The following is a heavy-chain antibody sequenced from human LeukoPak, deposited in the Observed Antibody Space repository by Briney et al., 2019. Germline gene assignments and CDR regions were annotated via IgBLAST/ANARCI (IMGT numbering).Heavy chain of an antibody. D-gene: IGHD3-22*01. V-gene: IGHV3-74*01. J-gene: IGHJ4*02. CDR3: ARDQGSRSRPFAHYYESSGYYYDY. CDR1: GFTVSSNY. CDR2: IDTDGSIT. Sequence: PGGSLRLSCAASGFTVSSNYMSWVRQAPGKGLVWVARIDTDGSITNYAESVKGRFTISRDNAKNTLFLQMNSLRAEDTAVYYCARDQGSRSRPFAHYYESSGYYYDYWGQGTLVTVSS.